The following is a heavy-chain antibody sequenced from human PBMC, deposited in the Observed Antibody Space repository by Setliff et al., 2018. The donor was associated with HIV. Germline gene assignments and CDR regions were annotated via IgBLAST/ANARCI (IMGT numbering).Heavy chain of an antibody. CDR1: GGSIGSGSYY. V-gene: IGHV4-61*02. Sequence: PSETLSLTCTVSGGSIGSGSYYWTWIRQPAGKGLEWFGRIYTSGSTNYNPSLKSRVTMSVDTSKNQFSLKLSSVTAADTAVYYCARDRYDSSGYYYGYYFDYWGQGTLVTVSS. D-gene: IGHD3-22*01. CDR2: IYTSGST. CDR3: ARDRYDSSGYYYGYYFDY. J-gene: IGHJ4*02.